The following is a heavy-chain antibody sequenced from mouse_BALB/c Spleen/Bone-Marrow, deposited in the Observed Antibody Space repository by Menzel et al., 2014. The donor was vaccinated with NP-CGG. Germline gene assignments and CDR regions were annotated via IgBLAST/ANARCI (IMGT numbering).Heavy chain of an antibody. D-gene: IGHD1-2*01. Sequence: GVDFSRYWMTWVRQAPGKGLEWIGEINPDSSTINYTPSLKDKFIISRDNAKNTLYLQMSKVRSEDTALYYCARPGYYGYQDVWGAGTTVTVSS. CDR1: GVDFSRYW. J-gene: IGHJ1*01. CDR3: ARPGYYGYQDV. V-gene: IGHV4-1*02. CDR2: INPDSSTI.